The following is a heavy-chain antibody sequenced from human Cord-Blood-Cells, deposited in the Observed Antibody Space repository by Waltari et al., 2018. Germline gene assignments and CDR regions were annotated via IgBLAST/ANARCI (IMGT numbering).Heavy chain of an antibody. J-gene: IGHJ4*02. CDR1: RYTFTAYY. D-gene: IGHD2-15*01. Sequence: QVQLVQSGAEVKKPAASVKVSCKASRYTFTAYYMHWVRQAPGQGLEWMGWINPNSGGTNYAQKFQGRVTMTRDTSISTAYMELSRLRSDDTAVYYCARPQGARLRIFDYWGQGTLVTVSS. CDR3: ARPQGARLRIFDY. CDR2: INPNSGGT. V-gene: IGHV1-2*02.